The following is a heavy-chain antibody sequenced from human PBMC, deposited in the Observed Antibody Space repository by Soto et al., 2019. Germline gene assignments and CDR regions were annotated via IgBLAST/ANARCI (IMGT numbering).Heavy chain of an antibody. V-gene: IGHV2-70*04. Sequence: SGPTLVNPTETLTLTCTFSGFSLSTSGMRVSWIRQAPGKALEWLARIDWDEDRFYSTSLKTRLTISKDTSKNQVVLTMTKMDPVDTATYYCARMRSDYDSRGLDYWGQGXLAPVSS. J-gene: IGHJ4*02. CDR3: ARMRSDYDSRGLDY. CDR1: GFSLSTSGMR. D-gene: IGHD3-22*01. CDR2: IDWDEDR.